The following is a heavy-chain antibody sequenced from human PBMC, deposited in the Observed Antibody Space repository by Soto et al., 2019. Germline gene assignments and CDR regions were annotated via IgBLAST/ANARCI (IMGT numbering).Heavy chain of an antibody. Sequence: GGSLRLSCAASGFTFDDYAMHWVRQAPGKGLEWVSGISWNSSNLDYAYSVKGRFTISRANTKNSLYLQMDSLRPEDTALYYCAKDXSXGEYSYYXXMDVXGKGTTVTVSS. CDR3: AKDXSXGEYSYYXXMDV. J-gene: IGHJ6*03. CDR1: GFTFDDYA. D-gene: IGHD4-17*01. V-gene: IGHV3-9*01. CDR2: ISWNSSNL.